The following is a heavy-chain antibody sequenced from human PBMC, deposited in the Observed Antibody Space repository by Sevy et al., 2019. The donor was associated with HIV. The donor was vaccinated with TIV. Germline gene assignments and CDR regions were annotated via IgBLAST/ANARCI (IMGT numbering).Heavy chain of an antibody. Sequence: SETLSLTCTVSGASIRDYYLSWIRQPPGKTLEWIGYVHEVGITNYNPYLKSRITMSVKTAKNQFSLNLTSVTAADTAVYFGARDPAGDYGYWGRGTLVTVSS. CDR1: GASIRDYY. CDR2: VHEVGIT. V-gene: IGHV4-59*01. D-gene: IGHD4-17*01. J-gene: IGHJ4*02. CDR3: ARDPAGDYGY.